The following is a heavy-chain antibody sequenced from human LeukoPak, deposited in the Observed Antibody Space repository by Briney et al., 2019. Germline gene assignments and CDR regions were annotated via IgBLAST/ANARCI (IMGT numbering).Heavy chain of an antibody. V-gene: IGHV1-24*01. CDR3: ATAQGRSSLGDY. Sequence: ASVKVSCKVSGYTLTELSMHWVRQAPGKGLEWMGGFDPEDGETIYAQKFQGRVTMTEDTSTDTAYMELSSLRSEDTAVYYCATAQGRSSLGDYWGQGTLVTVSS. D-gene: IGHD6-13*01. J-gene: IGHJ4*02. CDR2: FDPEDGET. CDR1: GYTLTELS.